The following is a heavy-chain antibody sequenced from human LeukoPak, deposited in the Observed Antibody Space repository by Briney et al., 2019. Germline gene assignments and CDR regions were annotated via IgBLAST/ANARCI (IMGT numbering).Heavy chain of an antibody. V-gene: IGHV4-59*01. CDR2: IYYSGST. CDR1: GGSISSYY. Sequence: SETLSLTCAVSGGSISSYYWSWIRQPPGKGLEWIGYIYYSGSTNYNPSLKSRVTISVDTSKNQFSLKLSSVTAADTAVYYCARAGITRWFDPWGQGTLVTVSS. J-gene: IGHJ5*02. CDR3: ARAGITRWFDP.